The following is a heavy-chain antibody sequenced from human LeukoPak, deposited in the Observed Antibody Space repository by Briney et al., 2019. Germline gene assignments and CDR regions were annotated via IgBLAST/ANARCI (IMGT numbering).Heavy chain of an antibody. J-gene: IGHJ4*02. Sequence: SETLSLTCTVSGGSISGGSYYWSWIRQPPGRGLEWIGYIYYSGSTKYNLSLKSRVTISVDTSKNQLSLKLSSVTAADTAVYYCARGEYGLFDYWGQGTLVTVSS. CDR2: IYYSGST. V-gene: IGHV4-61*01. CDR3: ARGEYGLFDY. CDR1: GGSISGGSYY. D-gene: IGHD2/OR15-2a*01.